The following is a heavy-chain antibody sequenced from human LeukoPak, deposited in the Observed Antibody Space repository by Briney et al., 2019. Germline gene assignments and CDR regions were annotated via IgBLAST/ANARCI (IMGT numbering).Heavy chain of an antibody. D-gene: IGHD3-10*01. Sequence: GGSLRLSYAASGFTFSSYGMHWVRQAPGKGLEWVAVISYDGSNKYNADSVKGRFTIPRDNSKNTLYLQMNSLRAEDTAVYYCAKDMGYFDYWGQGTLVTVSS. CDR3: AKDMGYFDY. V-gene: IGHV3-30*18. CDR1: GFTFSSYG. CDR2: ISYDGSNK. J-gene: IGHJ4*02.